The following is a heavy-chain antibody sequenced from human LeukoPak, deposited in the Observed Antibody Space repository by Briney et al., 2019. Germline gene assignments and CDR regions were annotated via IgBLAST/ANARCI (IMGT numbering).Heavy chain of an antibody. J-gene: IGHJ6*04. V-gene: IGHV3-7*03. D-gene: IGHD5-18*01. CDR3: AREDTAMGYYYYYGMDV. Sequence: GGSLRLSCAASGFTFSSSWMSWVRQAPGKGLEWVANIKQDGSEKYYVDSVKGRFTISRDNAKNSLYLQMNSLRAEDTAVYYCAREDTAMGYYYYYGMDVWGKGTTVTVSS. CDR2: IKQDGSEK. CDR1: GFTFSSSW.